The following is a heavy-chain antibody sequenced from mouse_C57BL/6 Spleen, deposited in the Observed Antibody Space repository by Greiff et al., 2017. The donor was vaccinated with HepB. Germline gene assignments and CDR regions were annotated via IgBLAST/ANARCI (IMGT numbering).Heavy chain of an antibody. Sequence: VQLQQSGAELSKPGASVKLSCKASGYTFTSYWMHWVKQRPGQGLEWIGYINPSSGYTKYNQKFKDKATLTADKSSSTAYMQLSSLTYEDSAVYYCAREDYGSRWYFDVWGTGTTVTVSS. CDR1: GYTFTSYW. D-gene: IGHD1-1*01. CDR2: INPSSGYT. V-gene: IGHV1-7*01. CDR3: AREDYGSRWYFDV. J-gene: IGHJ1*03.